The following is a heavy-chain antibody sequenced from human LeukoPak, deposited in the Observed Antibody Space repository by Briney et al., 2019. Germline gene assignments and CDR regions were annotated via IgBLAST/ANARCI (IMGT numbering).Heavy chain of an antibody. D-gene: IGHD4-17*01. Sequence: PSETLSLTCTVSGDSMTNYYWNWIRQPPGKGLEWIGEINQSGSTSYNSSLKSRVTISVDTSKNQFSLKLSSVTAADTAVYYCARRPDYGDSIRSPGAFDIWGQGTMVTVSS. CDR2: INQSGST. V-gene: IGHV4-34*01. CDR1: GDSMTNYY. CDR3: ARRPDYGDSIRSPGAFDI. J-gene: IGHJ3*02.